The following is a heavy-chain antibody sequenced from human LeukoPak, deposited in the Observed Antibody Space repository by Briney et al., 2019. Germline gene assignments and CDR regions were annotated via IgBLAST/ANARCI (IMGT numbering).Heavy chain of an antibody. CDR1: GGSISSYY. CDR2: IYYSGST. V-gene: IGHV4-59*01. J-gene: IGHJ4*02. CDR3: ARGAPYYYGSGSFDY. D-gene: IGHD3-10*01. Sequence: PSETLSLTCTVSGGSISSYYWSWIRQPPGKGLEWIGYIYYSGSTNYNPSLKSRVTISVDASKNQFSLKLSSVTAADTAVYYCARGAPYYYGSGSFDYWGQGTLVTVSS.